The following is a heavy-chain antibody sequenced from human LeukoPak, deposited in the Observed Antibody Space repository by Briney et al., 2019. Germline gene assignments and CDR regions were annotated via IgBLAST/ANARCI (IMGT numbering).Heavy chain of an antibody. CDR2: IYSGGST. J-gene: IGHJ4*02. V-gene: IGHV3-66*01. CDR1: EFSVGINY. Sequence: GGSLRLSCAASEFSVGINYMTWVRQAPGKGLEWVSLIYSGGSTYYADSVKGRFTISRDNSKNTMYLQMTSLKTEDTAVYYCTTDLGRSRIAPRFYYWGQGTLVTVSS. D-gene: IGHD6-6*01. CDR3: TTDLGRSRIAPRFYY.